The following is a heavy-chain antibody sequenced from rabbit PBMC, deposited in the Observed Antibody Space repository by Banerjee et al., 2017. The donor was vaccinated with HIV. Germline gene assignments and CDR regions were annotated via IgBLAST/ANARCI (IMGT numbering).Heavy chain of an antibody. Sequence: QEQLVESGGGLVQPEGSLTLTCKASGFSFSDRDVMCWVRQAPGKGLEWIGCIYADGSASIYYASWAKGRFTISKTSSTTVTLQMTSLTAADTATYFCARDSRDYNGMDLWGQGTLVTVS. CDR1: GFSFSDRDV. D-gene: IGHD2-1*01. CDR3: ARDSRDYNGMDL. CDR2: IYADGSASI. J-gene: IGHJ6*01. V-gene: IGHV1S45*01.